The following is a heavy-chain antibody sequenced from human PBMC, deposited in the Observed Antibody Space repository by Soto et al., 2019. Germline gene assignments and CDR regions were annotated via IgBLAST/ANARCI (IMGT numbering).Heavy chain of an antibody. CDR2: ISYDGSNK. D-gene: IGHD4-17*01. CDR1: GFTFSSYG. V-gene: IGHV3-30*03. Sequence: QVQLVESGGGVVQPGRSLRLSCAASGFTFSSYGVHWVRQAPGKGLEWVAVISYDGSNKYYADSVKGRFTISRDNSKNTLYLQMNSLRAEDTAVYYCASPTTVTTYLDYWGQGTLVTVSS. CDR3: ASPTTVTTYLDY. J-gene: IGHJ4*02.